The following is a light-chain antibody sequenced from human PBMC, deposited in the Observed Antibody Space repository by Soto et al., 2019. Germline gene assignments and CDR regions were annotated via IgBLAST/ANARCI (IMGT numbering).Light chain of an antibody. CDR1: HTIRSC. V-gene: IGKV1-5*01. CDR2: DAS. Sequence: DIHITHSPSTLSSSVLDIFTITCRASHTIRSCLALYQQKPGKAPKLLIFDASTLERGVPSRFSGSESGTNFTLPISSLRPDDFATYYCQQSNSYPWTFGQGTKVDIK. CDR3: QQSNSYPWT. J-gene: IGKJ1*01.